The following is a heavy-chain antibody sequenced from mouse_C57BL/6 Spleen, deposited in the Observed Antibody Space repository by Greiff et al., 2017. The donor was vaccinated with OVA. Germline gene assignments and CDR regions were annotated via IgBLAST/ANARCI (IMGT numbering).Heavy chain of an antibody. CDR2: IDPSDSET. CDR3: ARESQLLLCAMDY. CDR1: GYTFTSYW. V-gene: IGHV1-52*01. J-gene: IGHJ4*01. D-gene: IGHD1-1*01. Sequence: QVQLQQPGAELVRPGSSVKLSCKASGYTFTSYWMHWVKQRPIQGLEWIGNIDPSDSETHSNQKFKDKATLTVDKSSSAAYMQLSSLTSEDSAVYYCARESQLLLCAMDYWGQGTSVTVSS.